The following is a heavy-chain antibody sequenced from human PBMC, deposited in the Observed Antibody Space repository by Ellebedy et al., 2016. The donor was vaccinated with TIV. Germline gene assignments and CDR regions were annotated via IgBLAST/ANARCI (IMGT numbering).Heavy chain of an antibody. CDR2: IYPGDSDT. D-gene: IGHD3-10*01. CDR3: ASRMVRGVNEFDY. V-gene: IGHV5-51*01. J-gene: IGHJ4*02. Sequence: GGSLRLSXKGSGYSFTSYWIGWVRQMPGKGLEWMGIIYPGDSDTRYSPSFQGQVTISADKSISTAYLQWSSLKASDTAMYYCASRMVRGVNEFDYWGQGTLVTVSS. CDR1: GYSFTSYW.